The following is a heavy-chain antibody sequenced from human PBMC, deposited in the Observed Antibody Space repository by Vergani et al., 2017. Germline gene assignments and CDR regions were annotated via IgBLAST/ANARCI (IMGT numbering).Heavy chain of an antibody. Sequence: QVQLQESGPGLVKPPGTLSLTCAVSGGSLSSSNWWSWVRQPPGKGLEWIGEIYHSGSTYSNPSLKSRVTISVDTSKNQFSLKLSSVTAADTAVYYCAREVRCSSTSCYYYYMDVWGKGTTVTVSS. CDR2: IYHSGST. V-gene: IGHV4-4*03. D-gene: IGHD2-2*01. J-gene: IGHJ6*03. CDR3: AREVRCSSTSCYYYYMDV. CDR1: GGSLSSSNW.